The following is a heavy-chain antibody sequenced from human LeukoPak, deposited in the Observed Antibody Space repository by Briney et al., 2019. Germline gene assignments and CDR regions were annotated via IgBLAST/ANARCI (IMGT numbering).Heavy chain of an antibody. J-gene: IGHJ4*02. CDR3: ARVARYTDSLSSSGGLWDYNFDY. CDR2: VYHSGNS. CDR1: GWTGSGGVY. V-gene: IGHV4-38-2*02. D-gene: IGHD3-9*01. Sequence: AESLSLTCFVSGWTGSGGVYWAWIRRSPGKELEWIANVYHSGNSYSNPSLKSRLTISVDTSMNNFSLRLTSVTAADTAVYYCARVARYTDSLSSSGGLWDYNFDYWGQGTLVTVSP.